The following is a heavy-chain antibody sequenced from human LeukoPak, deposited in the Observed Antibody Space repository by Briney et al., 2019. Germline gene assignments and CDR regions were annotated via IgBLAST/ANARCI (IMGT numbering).Heavy chain of an antibody. J-gene: IGHJ3*02. CDR3: ATATYSAFDEDILGAFDI. Sequence: ASVKVSCKVSGDTLTKLPMHWVRQTPGKGLEWMGGFDPEDGETIYAQQFQGRVTMTGDTSTDTAYMELSSLRSDDTAVYYCATATYSAFDEDILGAFDIWGQGTMVTVSS. CDR2: FDPEDGET. CDR1: GDTLTKLP. D-gene: IGHD5-12*01. V-gene: IGHV1-24*01.